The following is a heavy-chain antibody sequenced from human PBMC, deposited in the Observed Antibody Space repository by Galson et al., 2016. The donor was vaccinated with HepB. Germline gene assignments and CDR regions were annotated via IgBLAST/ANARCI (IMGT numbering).Heavy chain of an antibody. Sequence: SLRLSCAASGFTFSSYGMHWVRQAPGKGLEWVAVIWYDGSNKYYADSVKGRFTISRDNSKNTLYVQMNSLRAEDTAFYYCARDDFGDSIDYWGQGTLVTVSS. CDR3: ARDDFGDSIDY. CDR1: GFTFSSYG. J-gene: IGHJ4*02. V-gene: IGHV3-33*01. CDR2: IWYDGSNK. D-gene: IGHD4-17*01.